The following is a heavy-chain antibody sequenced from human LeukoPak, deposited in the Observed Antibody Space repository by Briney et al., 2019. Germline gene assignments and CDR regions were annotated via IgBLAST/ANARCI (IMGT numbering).Heavy chain of an antibody. J-gene: IGHJ3*02. Sequence: SETLSLTCAVYGGSFSYYYWSWIRQPPGKGLEWIGEINQSGSTNYNPSLKSRVTISVDTSKNQFSLKLSSVTAADTAVYYCARVDIVAPNRAFDIWGQGTMVTVSS. CDR3: ARVDIVAPNRAFDI. V-gene: IGHV4-34*01. CDR2: INQSGST. D-gene: IGHD5-12*01. CDR1: GGSFSYYY.